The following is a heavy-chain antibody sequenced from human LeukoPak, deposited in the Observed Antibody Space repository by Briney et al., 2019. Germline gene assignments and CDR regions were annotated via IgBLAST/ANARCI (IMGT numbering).Heavy chain of an antibody. J-gene: IGHJ4*02. D-gene: IGHD3-10*01. Sequence: ASVKVSCKASGYTFTSYGISWVRQAPGQGLEWMGWISAYNGNTNYAQKLQGRVTMTTDTSTSTAYMELRSLRSDDTAVYYCARDGSLLWFGESPSYFDYWGQGALVTVSS. V-gene: IGHV1-18*01. CDR3: ARDGSLLWFGESPSYFDY. CDR2: ISAYNGNT. CDR1: GYTFTSYG.